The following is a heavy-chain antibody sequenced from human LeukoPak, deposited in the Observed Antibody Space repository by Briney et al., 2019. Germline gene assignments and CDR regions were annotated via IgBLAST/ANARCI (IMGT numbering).Heavy chain of an antibody. J-gene: IGHJ4*02. CDR2: VNPNDGAR. Sequence: ASVKVSCRASGYPFSTYWLHWVRQAPGQGLEWMGFVNPNDGARIYAQKFQGRITMTRDTPTNTVFMELSSLSSEDTAVYYCVRGLYYYDRSTYDDFDYWGQGTLVTVSS. CDR3: VRGLYYYDRSTYDDFDY. D-gene: IGHD3-22*01. V-gene: IGHV1-46*01. CDR1: GYPFSTYW.